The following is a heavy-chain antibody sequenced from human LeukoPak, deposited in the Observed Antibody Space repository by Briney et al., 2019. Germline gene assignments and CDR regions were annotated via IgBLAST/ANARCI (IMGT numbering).Heavy chain of an antibody. D-gene: IGHD3-22*01. J-gene: IGHJ3*02. Sequence: GESLKISCKGSGYSFTSYWIGWVRQMPGKGLEWMGIIYPGDSDTRYSPSFQGQVTISADKSISTAYLQWSSLKASDTAMYCCARQGPLGYYDSSGYYYFDAFDIWGQGTMVTVSS. CDR3: ARQGPLGYYDSSGYYYFDAFDI. CDR1: GYSFTSYW. CDR2: IYPGDSDT. V-gene: IGHV5-51*01.